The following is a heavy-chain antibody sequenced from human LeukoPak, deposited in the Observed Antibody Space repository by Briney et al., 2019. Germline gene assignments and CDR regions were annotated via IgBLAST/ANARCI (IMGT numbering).Heavy chain of an antibody. D-gene: IGHD3-10*01. CDR2: ISPYGGNT. CDR3: ARTNYLSGSYHIY. J-gene: IGHJ4*02. CDR1: GYTFTSYG. Sequence: ASAKVSCKASGYTFTSYGISWVRQAPGQGLEWMGWISPYGGNTNYAQSLQGRVTVTSDTSTSTAYMELRSLTSDDTAVYYCARTNYLSGSYHIYWGQGTLVTVSS. V-gene: IGHV1-18*01.